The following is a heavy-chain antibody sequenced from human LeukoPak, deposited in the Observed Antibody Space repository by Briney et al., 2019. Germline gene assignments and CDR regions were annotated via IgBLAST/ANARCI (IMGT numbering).Heavy chain of an antibody. CDR3: ARHSMVRGVTN. CDR1: GDSISSSY. J-gene: IGHJ4*02. Sequence: SETLSLTCTVSGDSISSSYWSWIRQSPGKGLEWIGFIHYTGSTNFNPSLKSRVTISIDTSKNQFSLKLSSVTAADKAVYYCARHSMVRGVTNWGQGTLVTVSS. V-gene: IGHV4-59*01. D-gene: IGHD3-10*01. CDR2: IHYTGST.